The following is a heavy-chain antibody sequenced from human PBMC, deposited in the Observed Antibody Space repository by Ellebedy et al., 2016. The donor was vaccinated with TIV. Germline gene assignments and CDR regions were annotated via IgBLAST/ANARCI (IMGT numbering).Heavy chain of an antibody. CDR1: GGSISSSDYY. D-gene: IGHD6-19*01. V-gene: IGHV4-39*01. Sequence: MPSETLSLTCTASGGSISSSDYYWAWIRQPPGKGLEWIGSVFYTGSTYNNPSLKRRVTMSADTSKNQFSLKLSSLTAADTAVYYCARRAGTGRFDPWGQGTLVTVSS. CDR3: ARRAGTGRFDP. J-gene: IGHJ5*02. CDR2: VFYTGST.